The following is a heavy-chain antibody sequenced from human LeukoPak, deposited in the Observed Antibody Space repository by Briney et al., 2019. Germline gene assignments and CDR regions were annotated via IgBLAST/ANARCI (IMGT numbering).Heavy chain of an antibody. Sequence: GGSLRLSCAASGFTFSSYAMHWVRQAPGKGLEWVAVISYDGSNKYYADSVKGRFTISRDNSKNTLYLQMNSLRTEDTAVYYCARDSVGTTNYFDYWGQGTLVTVSS. V-gene: IGHV3-30-3*01. CDR1: GFTFSSYA. D-gene: IGHD1-26*01. CDR3: ARDSVGTTNYFDY. CDR2: ISYDGSNK. J-gene: IGHJ4*02.